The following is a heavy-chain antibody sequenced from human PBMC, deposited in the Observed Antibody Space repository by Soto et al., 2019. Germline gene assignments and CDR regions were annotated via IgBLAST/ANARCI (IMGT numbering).Heavy chain of an antibody. CDR3: ARVPSSSGRAHSDY. CDR2: ISYDGSNK. Sequence: QVQLVESGGGVVQPGRSLRLSCAASGFTFSSYAMHWVRQAPGKGLEWVAVISYDGSNKYYADSVKGRFTISRDNSKNKLYLQMNSLRAEDTAVYYCARVPSSSGRAHSDYWGQGTLVTVSS. J-gene: IGHJ4*02. V-gene: IGHV3-30-3*01. D-gene: IGHD2-15*01. CDR1: GFTFSSYA.